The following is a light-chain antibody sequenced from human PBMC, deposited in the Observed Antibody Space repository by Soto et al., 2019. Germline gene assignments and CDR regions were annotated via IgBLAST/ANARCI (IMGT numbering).Light chain of an antibody. CDR1: QSITTY. Sequence: DIQMTQSPSSLSASVGDRVTITCRASQSITTYLNWSQQKPGKAPNLLIYAASRLQSGVPSRFSGSGSGTDFTLTISSLQPEDFATDYCQQSYTTPRTFGQGNKVEIK. J-gene: IGKJ1*01. CDR3: QQSYTTPRT. CDR2: AAS. V-gene: IGKV1-39*01.